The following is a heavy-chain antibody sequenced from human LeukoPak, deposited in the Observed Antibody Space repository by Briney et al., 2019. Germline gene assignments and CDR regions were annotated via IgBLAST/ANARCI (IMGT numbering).Heavy chain of an antibody. V-gene: IGHV1-69*13. CDR1: GYTFSSCA. D-gene: IGHD3-10*01. CDR2: IIPIFGPA. CDR3: AKSTYYYGSGEGSNYWYFDL. J-gene: IGHJ2*01. Sequence: SVKVSCKASGYTFSSCAINWVRQAPGQGLEWMGGIIPIFGPANYAQKFQGRVTITADESTSTAYMELSSLRSEDTALYYCAKSTYYYGSGEGSNYWYFDLWGRGTLVTVSS.